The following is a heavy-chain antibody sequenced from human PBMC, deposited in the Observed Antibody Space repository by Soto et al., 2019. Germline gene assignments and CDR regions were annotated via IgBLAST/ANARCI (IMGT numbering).Heavy chain of an antibody. J-gene: IGHJ5*02. CDR1: GGTFSSYA. Sequence: QVQLVQSGAEVKKPGSSVKVSCKASGGTFSSYAISWVRQAPGQGLEWMGGIIPSFGTANYAQKFQGRVTIAADESTSRAYMEVSSLRSEDTAVYYCARDGIRYYYGSGSFNWFDPWGQGTLVTVSS. CDR2: IIPSFGTA. D-gene: IGHD3-10*01. CDR3: ARDGIRYYYGSGSFNWFDP. V-gene: IGHV1-69*12.